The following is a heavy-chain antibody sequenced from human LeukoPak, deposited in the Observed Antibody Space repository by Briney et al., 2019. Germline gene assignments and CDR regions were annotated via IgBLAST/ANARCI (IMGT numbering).Heavy chain of an antibody. D-gene: IGHD3-22*01. J-gene: IGHJ4*02. Sequence: SGGSLRLSCAASGFNVTHYSMSWVRQAPGKGLEWVSLISGSGVAYDADSVKGRFTVSRDNSKNTLYLQMNSLRAEDTAVYYCAKEGHYPDNRGYYYEDSWGQGTLVTVSS. CDR3: AKEGHYPDNRGYYYEDS. V-gene: IGHV3-23*01. CDR2: ISGSGVA. CDR1: GFNVTHYS.